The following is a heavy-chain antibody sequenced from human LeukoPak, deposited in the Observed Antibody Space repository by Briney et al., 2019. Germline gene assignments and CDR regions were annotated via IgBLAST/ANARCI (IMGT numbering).Heavy chain of an antibody. CDR1: GFTVSSTY. CDR3: ARDSNYDY. Sequence: GSLRLSCAASGFTVSSTYMSWVRQAPGKGLEWVSVLYSGGTTYYADSVKGRFTISRDNSKNTLYLQMNSLRAEDTAVYYCARDSNYDYWGQGTLVTVSS. CDR2: LYSGGTT. J-gene: IGHJ4*02. D-gene: IGHD6-13*01. V-gene: IGHV3-66*02.